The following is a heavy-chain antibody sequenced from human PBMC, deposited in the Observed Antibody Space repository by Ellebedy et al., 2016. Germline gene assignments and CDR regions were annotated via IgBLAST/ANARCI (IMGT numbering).Heavy chain of an antibody. Sequence: SETLSLXCAVYGGSFSGYYWSWIRQPPGKGLEWIGEINHSGSTNYNPSLKSRVTISVDTSKNQFSLKLSSVTAADTAVYYCARGDYDFWSGYYGRGFNPWGQGTLVTVSS. V-gene: IGHV4-34*01. CDR3: ARGDYDFWSGYYGRGFNP. CDR1: GGSFSGYY. D-gene: IGHD3-3*01. CDR2: INHSGST. J-gene: IGHJ5*02.